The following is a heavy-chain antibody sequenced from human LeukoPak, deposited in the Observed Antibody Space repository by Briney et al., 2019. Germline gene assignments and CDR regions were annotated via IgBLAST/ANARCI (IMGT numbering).Heavy chain of an antibody. CDR1: GFTFSSYE. D-gene: IGHD6-19*01. CDR3: AREISSGWSFDY. Sequence: PGGSLRLSCAASGFTFSSYEMHWVRQAPGKELEWVSYISGSGTTIYYADSVKGRFTISRDNAKNSLYQQMNSLRAEDTAVYYCAREISSGWSFDYWGQGTLVTVSS. V-gene: IGHV3-48*03. J-gene: IGHJ4*02. CDR2: ISGSGTTI.